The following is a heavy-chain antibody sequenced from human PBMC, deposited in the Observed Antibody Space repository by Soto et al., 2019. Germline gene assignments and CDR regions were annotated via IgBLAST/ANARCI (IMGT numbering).Heavy chain of an antibody. CDR2: IIPIFGTA. J-gene: IGHJ4*02. CDR3: IAEPAWKVTWSDY. D-gene: IGHD1-1*01. CDR1: GGTFSSNA. V-gene: IGHV1-69*13. Sequence: SVKVSCKASGGTFSSNAISWVRQAPGQGLEWMGGIIPIFGTANYAQKFQGRVTITADESTSTAYMELSSLKTKDTAVYFCIAEPAWKVTWSDYWGQGTLVTVSS.